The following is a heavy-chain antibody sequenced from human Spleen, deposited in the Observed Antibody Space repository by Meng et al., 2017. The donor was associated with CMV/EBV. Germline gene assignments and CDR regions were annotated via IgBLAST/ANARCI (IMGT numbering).Heavy chain of an antibody. CDR2: ITTGSVTV. Sequence: GGSLRLSCVGSGFNFNNYWMHWVRQAPGKGLEWLSHITTGSVTVYYADSVKGRCTSSRDDATNSLYLHMNSLRAEDTAVYYCARGGMAMTLDYWGQGTLVTVSS. J-gene: IGHJ4*02. CDR3: ARGGMAMTLDY. D-gene: IGHD2-21*02. CDR1: GFNFNNYW. V-gene: IGHV3-48*04.